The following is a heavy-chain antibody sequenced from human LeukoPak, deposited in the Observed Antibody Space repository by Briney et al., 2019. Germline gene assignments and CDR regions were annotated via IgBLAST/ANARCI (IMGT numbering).Heavy chain of an antibody. CDR1: GYSISSGYY. CDR3: ARHDRALSFGELLRIPHAFDI. J-gene: IGHJ3*02. CDR2: IYHSGST. V-gene: IGHV4-38-2*02. Sequence: PSETLSLTCTVSGYSISSGYYWGWIRQPPGKGLEWIGSIYHSGSTYYNPSLKSRVTISVDTSKNQFSLKLSSVTAADTAVYYCARHDRALSFGELLRIPHAFDIWGQGTMVTVSS. D-gene: IGHD3-10*01.